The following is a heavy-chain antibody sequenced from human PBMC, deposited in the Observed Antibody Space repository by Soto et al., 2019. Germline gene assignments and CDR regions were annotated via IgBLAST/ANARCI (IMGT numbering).Heavy chain of an antibody. Sequence: QVQLVQSGDEVKKPGSSVKVSCKTSGFTFPNYAISWVRQAPGQGLEWMGGSIPSFGTARYAQKFQGRVTITAGASTSTAYMELSSLASADAAGYYCAREAMCYFDYWGQGTLVGVSS. CDR2: SIPSFGTA. CDR3: AREAMCYFDY. V-gene: IGHV1-69*01. J-gene: IGHJ4*02. CDR1: GFTFPNYA.